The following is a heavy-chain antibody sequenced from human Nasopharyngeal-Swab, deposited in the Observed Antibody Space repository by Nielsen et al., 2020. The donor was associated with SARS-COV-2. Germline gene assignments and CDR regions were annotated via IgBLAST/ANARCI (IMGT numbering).Heavy chain of an antibody. CDR3: ARISGSGAFDY. CDR2: IYYSGST. D-gene: IGHD1-26*01. J-gene: IGHJ4*02. CDR1: GGSFSGYY. V-gene: IGHV4-59*01. Sequence: SETLSLTCAVYGGSFSGYYWSWIRQPTGKGLEWIGYIYYSGSTNYNPSLKSRVTISVDTSKNQFSLKLSSVTAADTAVYYCARISGSGAFDYWGQGTLVTVSS.